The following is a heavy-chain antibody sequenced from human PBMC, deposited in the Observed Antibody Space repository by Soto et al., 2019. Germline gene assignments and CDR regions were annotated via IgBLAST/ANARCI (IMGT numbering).Heavy chain of an antibody. V-gene: IGHV3-7*05. J-gene: IGHJ4*02. CDR1: GFTFSNYW. D-gene: IGHD5-12*01. Sequence: GGSLRLSCEASGFTFSNYWMNWVRQAPGKGLEWVAKIKQDGSEKDYVDSVKGRFTISRDNAKNSLYLQMNSLRAEDTAVYYCARDRSIYSGYEFDYWGQGTLVTVSS. CDR3: ARDRSIYSGYEFDY. CDR2: IKQDGSEK.